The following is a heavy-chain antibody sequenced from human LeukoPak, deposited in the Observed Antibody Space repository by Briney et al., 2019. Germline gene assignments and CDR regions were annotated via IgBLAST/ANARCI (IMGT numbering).Heavy chain of an antibody. D-gene: IGHD3-22*01. CDR2: INTDGSST. CDR1: GFTFRSYE. V-gene: IGHV3-74*01. J-gene: IGHJ4*02. Sequence: GGSLRLSCAASGFTFRSYEMNWVRQAPGKGLLWVSRINTDGSSTTYADSVKGRFTISRDNAKNSLYLQMNSLRAEDTALYYCARNFGGGDSSGPYYWGQGTLVTVSS. CDR3: ARNFGGGDSSGPYY.